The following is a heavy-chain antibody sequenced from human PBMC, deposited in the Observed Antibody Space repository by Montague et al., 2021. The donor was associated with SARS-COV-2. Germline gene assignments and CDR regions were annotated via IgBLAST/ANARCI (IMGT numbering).Heavy chain of an antibody. Sequence: SETLSLTCTVSGGSISSSSYYWGWIRQPPGKGLEWIGSIYYSGSTYYNPSLKSRVTISVDTSKNQFSLKLSSVTAADTAVYYCARVGRQQLVRLSGMDVWGQGTPGTVSS. CDR2: IYYSGST. CDR3: ARVGRQQLVRLSGMDV. V-gene: IGHV4-39*07. D-gene: IGHD6-13*01. CDR1: GGSISSSSYY. J-gene: IGHJ6*02.